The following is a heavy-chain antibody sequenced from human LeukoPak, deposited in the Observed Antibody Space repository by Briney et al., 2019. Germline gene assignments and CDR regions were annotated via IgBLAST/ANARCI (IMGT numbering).Heavy chain of an antibody. CDR3: ARRGDTASPVDY. CDR1: GDSFFSCW. J-gene: IGHJ4*02. CDR2: IYPGDSDT. D-gene: IGHD2-21*02. Sequence: AESPMISCRGAGDSFFSCWIGCGGRMPPGNVEELGIIYPGDSDTRYSPSSQGQVTISADKTISNAYLQWSSLKAADTAMYYCARRGDTASPVDYWGQGTLVTVSS. V-gene: IGHV5-51*01.